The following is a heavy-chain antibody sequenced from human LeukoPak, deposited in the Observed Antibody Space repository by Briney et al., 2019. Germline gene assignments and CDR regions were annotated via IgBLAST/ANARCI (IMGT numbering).Heavy chain of an antibody. CDR3: ARDRGPGYSYGVLDY. J-gene: IGHJ4*02. V-gene: IGHV3-33*01. D-gene: IGHD5-18*01. CDR1: GFTFSSYG. CDR2: MWYDGSNK. Sequence: PVRSLRLSCAASGFTFSSYGMHWVRQAPGKGLDWMAVMWYDGSNKYYADSVKGRFTISRDNSKNTLYLQMNSLRAEDTAVYYCARDRGPGYSYGVLDYWGQGTLVTVSS.